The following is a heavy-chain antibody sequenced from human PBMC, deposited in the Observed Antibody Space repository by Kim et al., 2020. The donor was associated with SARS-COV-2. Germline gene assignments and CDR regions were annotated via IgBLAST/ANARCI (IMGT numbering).Heavy chain of an antibody. CDR2: ISWNSVSM. V-gene: IGHV3-9*01. Sequence: GGSLRLSCAASGFTFNDYAMHWVRQAPGKGLEWVSGISWNSVSMDYVDSVKGRFTISRDNAKNSLYLQMNSLRVEDTALYYCAKGGVDTAIIGDAFDIWGQGTMVTVSS. CDR3: AKGGVDTAIIGDAFDI. J-gene: IGHJ3*02. D-gene: IGHD5-18*01. CDR1: GFTFNDYA.